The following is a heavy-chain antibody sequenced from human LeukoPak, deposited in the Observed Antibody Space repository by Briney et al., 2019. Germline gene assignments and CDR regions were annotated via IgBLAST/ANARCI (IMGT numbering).Heavy chain of an antibody. Sequence: PGGSLRLSCVASGFTFSSYGMHWVRQAPGKGLEWVGVISYEGSKKHYADSVKGRFTFSRDNSQKTLYLQMNSLRGEDTAVYYCAKGEEWSTSWYYFDSWGQGALVTVSS. J-gene: IGHJ4*02. CDR2: ISYEGSKK. CDR3: AKGEEWSTSWYYFDS. D-gene: IGHD3-3*01. V-gene: IGHV3-30*18. CDR1: GFTFSSYG.